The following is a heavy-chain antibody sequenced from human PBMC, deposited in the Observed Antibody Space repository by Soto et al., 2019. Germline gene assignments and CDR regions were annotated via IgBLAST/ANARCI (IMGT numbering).Heavy chain of an antibody. D-gene: IGHD5-18*01. J-gene: IGHJ6*02. CDR1: GYTFTSYY. CDR3: ARDGRVNSFVDTAMVFRPYYYYYYGMDV. V-gene: IGHV1-46*01. Sequence: ASVKVSCKASGYTFTSYYMHWVRQAPGQGLEWMGIINPSGGSASYAQKFQGRVTMTRDTSTSTVYMELSSLRSEDTAVYYCARDGRVNSFVDTAMVFRPYYYYYYGMDVWGQGTTVTVSS. CDR2: INPSGGSA.